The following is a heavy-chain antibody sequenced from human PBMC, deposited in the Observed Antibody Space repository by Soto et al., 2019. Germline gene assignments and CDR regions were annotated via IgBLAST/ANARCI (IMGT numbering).Heavy chain of an antibody. CDR1: GYTFTSYY. CDR2: INPLGGST. Sequence: GASVKVSCKASGYTFTSYYMHWVRQAPGQGLEWMGIINPLGGSTNYAEKFQGRVTMTRDTSTSTVYMELSSLRFEDTAVYYCASSTYYYDSSGLYWGQGTLVTVSS. V-gene: IGHV1-46*03. J-gene: IGHJ4*02. D-gene: IGHD3-22*01. CDR3: ASSTYYYDSSGLY.